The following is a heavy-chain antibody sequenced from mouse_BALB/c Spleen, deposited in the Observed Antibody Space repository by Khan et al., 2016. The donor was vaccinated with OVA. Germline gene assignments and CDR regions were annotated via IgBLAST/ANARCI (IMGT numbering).Heavy chain of an antibody. V-gene: IGHV5-15*02. Sequence: VQLKESGGGLVQPGGSRKLSCAASGFTFSDYGMAWVRQAPGKGPEWIAFISNLAYSIYYADTVTGRFTISRKNANNTLYLAMSNLRAEDAAMYYCARSWAMDYWGQGTSVTVSS. CDR3: ARSWAMDY. CDR1: GFTFSDYG. CDR2: ISNLAYSI. J-gene: IGHJ4*01.